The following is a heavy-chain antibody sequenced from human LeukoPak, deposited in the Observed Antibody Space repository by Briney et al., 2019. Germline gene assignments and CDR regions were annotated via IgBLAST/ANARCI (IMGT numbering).Heavy chain of an antibody. V-gene: IGHV3-23*01. CDR1: GFTFSGYA. CDR2: ISGSGGTT. CDR3: TTMRPEMIVVVIGEYYFDY. J-gene: IGHJ4*02. Sequence: GGSLRLSCAASGFTFSGYAMSWVRQAPGKGLEWVSAISGSGGTTYYADSVKGRFTISRDNSKNTLYLQMNSLKTEDTAVYHCTTMRPEMIVVVIGEYYFDYWGQGTLVTVSS. D-gene: IGHD3-22*01.